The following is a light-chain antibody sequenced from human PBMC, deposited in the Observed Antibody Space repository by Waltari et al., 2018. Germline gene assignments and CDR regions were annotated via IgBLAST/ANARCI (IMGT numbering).Light chain of an antibody. V-gene: IGKV3-15*01. J-gene: IGKJ1*01. Sequence: EIVMTQSPATLSVSPGERATLPCRASESVSSNLVWYQQKPGQAPRLLIFGASTRATGIPARFSGSGSGTEFTLTISSMQSEDFAIYYCQQYNDWRWTFGQGTKVEIK. CDR2: GAS. CDR1: ESVSSN. CDR3: QQYNDWRWT.